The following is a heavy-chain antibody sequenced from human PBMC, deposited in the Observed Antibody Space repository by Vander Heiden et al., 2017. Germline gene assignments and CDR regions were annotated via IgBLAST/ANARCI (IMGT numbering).Heavy chain of an antibody. CDR3: AHRSHRESRIVVVVIVAFDI. CDR1: GFSISTSGVG. J-gene: IGHJ3*02. CDR2: MYGDKDK. V-gene: IGHV2-5*02. D-gene: IGHD3-22*01. Sequence: QITLKESGPKLVKPTQTLTLTCTFSGFSISTSGVGVGWLRQPPGKALEWLARMYGDKDKRYSPSLNSSRSIYKDTYKNQVVLTMTNRDPVDTHPHYCAHRSHRESRIVVVVIVAFDI.